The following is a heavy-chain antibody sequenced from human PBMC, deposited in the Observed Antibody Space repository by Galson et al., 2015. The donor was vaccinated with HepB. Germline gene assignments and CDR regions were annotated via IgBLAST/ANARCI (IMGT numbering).Heavy chain of an antibody. J-gene: IGHJ6*03. Sequence: SVKVSCKASGYTFTSYDINWVRQATGQGLEWMGWMNPNSGNTGYAQKFQGRVTMTRNTSISTAYMELSSLRSEDTAVYYCARGNGIDSGYDSVYYYYMDVWGKGTTVTVSS. V-gene: IGHV1-8*01. CDR2: MNPNSGNT. D-gene: IGHD5-12*01. CDR3: ARGNGIDSGYDSVYYYYMDV. CDR1: GYTFTSYD.